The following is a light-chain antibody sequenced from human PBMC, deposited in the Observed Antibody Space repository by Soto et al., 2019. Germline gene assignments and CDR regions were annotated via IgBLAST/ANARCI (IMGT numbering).Light chain of an antibody. V-gene: IGKV3-15*01. J-gene: IGKJ1*01. CDR3: QQYNNWSQT. CDR2: GAS. CDR1: QSVSSN. Sequence: EIVMTQSPVTLSVSPGERATLSCRASQSVSSNLAWYQQKPGQAPRLLIYGASTRTTGIPARFSGSGSGTEFTLTISSLQSEDFGVYYCQQYNNWSQTFGQGTKVEIK.